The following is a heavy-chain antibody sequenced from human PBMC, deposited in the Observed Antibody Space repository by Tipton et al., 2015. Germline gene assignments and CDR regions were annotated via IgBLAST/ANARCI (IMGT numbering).Heavy chain of an antibody. D-gene: IGHD3-22*01. CDR3: ARAYYYDSSGYPLFDY. J-gene: IGHJ4*02. CDR2: IYYSGST. CDR1: GGSISSDNW. V-gene: IGHV4-31*11. Sequence: TLSLTCAVSGGSISSDNWWSWVRQHPGKGLEWIGYIYYSGSTYYNPSLKSRVTISVDTSKNQFSLKLSSVTAADTAVYYCARAYYYDSSGYPLFDYWGQGTLVTVSS.